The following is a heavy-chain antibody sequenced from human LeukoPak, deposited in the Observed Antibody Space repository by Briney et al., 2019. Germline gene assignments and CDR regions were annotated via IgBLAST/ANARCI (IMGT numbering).Heavy chain of an antibody. V-gene: IGHV4-4*07. J-gene: IGHJ3*02. CDR1: GGSISSYY. CDR2: IYTSGST. CDR3: ARGGLLWFGELLKKRGAFDI. D-gene: IGHD3-10*01. Sequence: PSETLSLTCTVSGGSISSYYWSWIRQPAGKGLEWIGRIYTSGSTNYNPSLKSRVTMSVDTSKNQFSLKLSSVTAADTAVYYCARGGLLWFGELLKKRGAFDIWGQGTMVTVSS.